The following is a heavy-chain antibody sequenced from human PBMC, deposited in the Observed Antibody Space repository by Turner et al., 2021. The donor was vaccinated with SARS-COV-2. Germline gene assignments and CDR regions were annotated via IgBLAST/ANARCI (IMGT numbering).Heavy chain of an antibody. J-gene: IGHJ4*02. CDR3: ARRYGSRNYFEY. CDR1: GGSLTSSNYY. CDR2: MYYSGNT. Sequence: QLQMLESSPGLVKPSETLSLTCSVSGGSLTSSNYYWGWIRQPPGKGLEWIGDMYYSGNTYYNSSLKSRVTISIDTSKKQFSLKLSSVTAAETAVYYCARRYGSRNYFEYWGQGTLVTVSS. D-gene: IGHD3-10*01. V-gene: IGHV4-39*01.